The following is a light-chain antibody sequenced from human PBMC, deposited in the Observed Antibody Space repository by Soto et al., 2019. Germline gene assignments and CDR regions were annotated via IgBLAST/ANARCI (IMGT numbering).Light chain of an antibody. CDR2: DAF. J-gene: IGKJ1*01. CDR1: QSVNNNY. V-gene: IGKV3D-20*01. Sequence: EIVLTQSAAILALSPGERATLSYGASQSVNNNYLAWYQQKPGLAPRLLIYDAFNRATGIPDRFSGSGSGTDFTLTISRLEPEDFAVYYCQQYGGSPRTFGQGTRVDIK. CDR3: QQYGGSPRT.